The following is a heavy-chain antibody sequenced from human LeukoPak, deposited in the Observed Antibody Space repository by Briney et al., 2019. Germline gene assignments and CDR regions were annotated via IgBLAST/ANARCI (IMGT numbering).Heavy chain of an antibody. Sequence: GGSLRLSCAASGFTVSSNYMSWVRQAPGKGLECVSVIDNGGKTYYGGSVKGRCTISRDNSKNTLYLQMNSLRVEDTAVYFCARGLSLSGYLDAFDIWGQGTMVTVSS. V-gene: IGHV3-53*01. CDR1: GFTVSSNY. CDR2: IDNGGKT. J-gene: IGHJ3*02. D-gene: IGHD3-22*01. CDR3: ARGLSLSGYLDAFDI.